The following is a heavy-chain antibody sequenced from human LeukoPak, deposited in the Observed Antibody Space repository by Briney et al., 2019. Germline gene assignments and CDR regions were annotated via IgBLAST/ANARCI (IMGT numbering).Heavy chain of an antibody. D-gene: IGHD1-26*01. Sequence: LSLTCAVYGGSFSDYYMSWIRQAPGKGLEWVSYISSSGSTIYYADSVKGRFTISRDNAKNSLYLQMNSLRAEDTAVYYCARPSSGGTYDRYFDYWGQGTLVTVSS. CDR1: GGSFSDYY. J-gene: IGHJ4*02. V-gene: IGHV3-11*01. CDR2: ISSSGSTI. CDR3: ARPSSGGTYDRYFDY.